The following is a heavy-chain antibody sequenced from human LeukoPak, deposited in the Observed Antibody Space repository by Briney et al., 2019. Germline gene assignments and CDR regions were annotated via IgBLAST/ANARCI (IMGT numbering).Heavy chain of an antibody. CDR2: IYTRGST. CDR1: GGSISSGSYY. J-gene: IGHJ4*02. D-gene: IGHD4-11*01. V-gene: IGHV4-61*02. CDR3: ARDSSSNYAYYFDY. Sequence: PSEALSLTCTVSGGSISSGSYYWSWIRHPAGKGLEWIGRIYTRGSTNYNPSLKSPVTISVDTSKNQFSLKLSSVTAADTAVYYCARDSSSNYAYYFDYWGQGTLVTVSS.